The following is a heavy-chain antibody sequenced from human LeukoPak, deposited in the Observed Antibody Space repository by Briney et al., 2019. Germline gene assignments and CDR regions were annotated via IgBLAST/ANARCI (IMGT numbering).Heavy chain of an antibody. CDR2: IYYSGST. CDR3: ASANGGITGTTTYYYGMDV. V-gene: IGHV4-31*03. Sequence: SETLSLTCTVSGGSISSGGYYWSWIRQHPGKGLEWIGYIYYSGSTYYNPSLKSRVTISVDTSKNQFSLKLSSVTAADTAAYYCASANGGITGTTTYYYGMDVWGQGTTVTVSS. D-gene: IGHD1-20*01. J-gene: IGHJ6*02. CDR1: GGSISSGGYY.